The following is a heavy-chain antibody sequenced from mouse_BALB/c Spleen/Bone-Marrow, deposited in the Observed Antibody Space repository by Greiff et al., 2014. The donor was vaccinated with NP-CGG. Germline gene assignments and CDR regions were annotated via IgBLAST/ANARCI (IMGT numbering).Heavy chain of an antibody. J-gene: IGHJ2*01. CDR1: GYSITSVYY. CDR2: ISYDGSK. D-gene: IGHD2-10*02. V-gene: IGHV3-6*02. CDR3: ARYGSFDY. Sequence: VQLKESGPGLVKPSQSLFLTCSVTGYSITSVYYWNWIRQFPGNKLEWMGYISYDGSKNYNPSLKNRISITRDTSKNQFFLKLNSVTTEDTATYYCARYGSFDYWGQGTTLTVSS.